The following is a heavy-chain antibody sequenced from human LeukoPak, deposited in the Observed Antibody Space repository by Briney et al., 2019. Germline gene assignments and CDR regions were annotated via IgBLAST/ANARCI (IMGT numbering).Heavy chain of an antibody. CDR2: ITIRGHTK. Sequence: AGSLRFSCSASGFDLHTYEMIWVPQAPGNGLEWFADITIRGHTKTYKDSVKGRFTISRDSAPTSLDLQMNSFRVEDTDDYVCARGDPQADLWGQGILVPVYS. J-gene: IGHJ5*02. CDR3: ARGDPQADL. V-gene: IGHV3-48*03. CDR1: GFDLHTYE.